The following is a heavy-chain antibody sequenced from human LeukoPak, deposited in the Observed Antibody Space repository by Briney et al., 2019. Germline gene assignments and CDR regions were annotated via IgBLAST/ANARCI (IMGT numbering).Heavy chain of an antibody. CDR3: VKVFWSGYYDY. D-gene: IGHD3-3*01. Sequence: PGGSLRLSCSASGFTFSTYAMHWVRQAPGKGLEYVSAISANGDNTYYADSVKGRFSISRDNSKNTLYLQMSSLRAEDTAVFYCVKVFWSGYYDYWGLGTLVTVSS. CDR1: GFTFSTYA. J-gene: IGHJ4*02. CDR2: ISANGDNT. V-gene: IGHV3-64D*09.